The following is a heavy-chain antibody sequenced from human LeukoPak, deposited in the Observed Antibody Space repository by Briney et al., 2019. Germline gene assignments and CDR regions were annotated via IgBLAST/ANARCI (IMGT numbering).Heavy chain of an antibody. J-gene: IGHJ4*02. CDR2: TYYSGST. V-gene: IGHV4-59*01. D-gene: IGHD2-15*01. CDR1: GGSISSYY. Sequence: PSETLSLTCTVSGGSISSYYWSWIRQPPGKGLEWIGYTYYSGSTNYNPSLKSRVTISVDTSKNQFSLKLSSVTAADTAVYYCARGGSSGGSCYPTCAPDYWGQGTLVTVSS. CDR3: ARGGSSGGSCYPTCAPDY.